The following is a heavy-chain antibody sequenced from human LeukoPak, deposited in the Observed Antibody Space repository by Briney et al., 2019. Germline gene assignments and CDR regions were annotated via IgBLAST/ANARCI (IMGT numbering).Heavy chain of an antibody. J-gene: IGHJ4*02. Sequence: TSETLSLTCAVSGGSISSSYYWWGWIRQPPGKGLEWIGSISYTGSTYYNPSVTSRVTISADTSKNQFSLKLSSVTAAETAVYYCARHLALSAPFDSWGQGTLVTVSS. CDR2: ISYTGST. CDR1: GGSISSSYYW. V-gene: IGHV4-39*01. CDR3: ARHLALSAPFDS.